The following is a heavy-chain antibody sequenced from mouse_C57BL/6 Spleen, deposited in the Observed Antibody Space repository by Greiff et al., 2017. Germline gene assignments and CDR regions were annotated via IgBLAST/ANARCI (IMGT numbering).Heavy chain of an antibody. CDR1: GYTFTSYW. V-gene: IGHV1-64*01. J-gene: IGHJ2*01. D-gene: IGHD1-1*01. CDR2: IHPNSGST. CDR3: ARSVYGSSYFDY. Sequence: QVQLQQSGAELVKPGASVKLSCKASGYTFTSYWMHWVKQRPGQGLEWIGMIHPNSGSTNYNEKFKSKATLTVDKSSSTAYMQLSSLTSEDSAVYYCARSVYGSSYFDYWGQGTTLTVSS.